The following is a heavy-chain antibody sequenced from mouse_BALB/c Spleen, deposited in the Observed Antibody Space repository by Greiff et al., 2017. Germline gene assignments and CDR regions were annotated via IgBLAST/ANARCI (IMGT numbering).Heavy chain of an antibody. CDR1: GFTFSSYG. V-gene: IGHV5-9*03. Sequence: EVQLQQSGGDLVKPGGSLKLSCAASGFTFSSYGMSWVRQTPEKRLEWVATISSGGGNTYYPDSVKGRFTIARDNAKNNLYLQMSSLRSEDTALYYCASYNDYYYAMDYWGQGTSVTVSS. CDR3: ASYNDYYYAMDY. D-gene: IGHD2-4*01. CDR2: ISSGGGNT. J-gene: IGHJ4*01.